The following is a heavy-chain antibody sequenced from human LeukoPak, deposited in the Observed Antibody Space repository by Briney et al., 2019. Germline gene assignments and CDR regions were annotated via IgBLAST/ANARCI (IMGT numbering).Heavy chain of an antibody. CDR3: ARDLTYYDFWSGYWDPAAGWGP. V-gene: IGHV3-7*01. J-gene: IGHJ5*02. CDR2: IKQDGSEK. CDR1: GFTFSSYW. Sequence: GVSLRLSCAASGFTFSSYWMSWVRQAPGKGLEWVANIKQDGSEKYYVDSVKGRFTISRDNAKNSLYLQMNSLRAEDTAVYYCARDLTYYDFWSGYWDPAAGWGPCGQGTLVTVSS. D-gene: IGHD3-3*01.